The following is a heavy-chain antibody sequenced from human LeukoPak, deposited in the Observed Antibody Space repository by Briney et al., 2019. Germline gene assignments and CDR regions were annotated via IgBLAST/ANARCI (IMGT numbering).Heavy chain of an antibody. V-gene: IGHV3-30*18. CDR2: ISYDGSNK. D-gene: IGHD5-18*01. Sequence: GRSLRLSCAASGFTFSSYGMHWVRQAPGKGLEWVAVISYDGSNKYYADSVKGRFTISRDNSKNTLYLQMNSPRAEDTAVYYCAKGTYSYGYPPDYWGQGTLVTVSS. CDR1: GFTFSSYG. CDR3: AKGTYSYGYPPDY. J-gene: IGHJ4*02.